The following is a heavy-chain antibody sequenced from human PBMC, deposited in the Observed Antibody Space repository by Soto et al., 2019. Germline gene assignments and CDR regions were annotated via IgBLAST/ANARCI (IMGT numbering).Heavy chain of an antibody. CDR3: ARHSPYSTKVPGFDP. D-gene: IGHD1-26*01. V-gene: IGHV6-1*01. CDR1: GDSVCSNSAA. J-gene: IGHJ5*02. CDR2: TYYRSKWYN. Sequence: SQTLSLTCAISGDSVCSNSAAWNWIRQSPSRGLEWLGRTYYRSKWYNDYAVSVKSRITINPDTSKNQFSLQLNSVTPEDTAVYYCARHSPYSTKVPGFDPWGQGTLVTVSS.